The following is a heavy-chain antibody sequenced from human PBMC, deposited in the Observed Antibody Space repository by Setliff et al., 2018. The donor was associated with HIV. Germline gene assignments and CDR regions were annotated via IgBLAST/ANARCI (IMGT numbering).Heavy chain of an antibody. CDR3: ARDGGYSGYQNYYGMDV. CDR2: IIPIFGTA. D-gene: IGHD5-12*01. V-gene: IGHV1-69*13. J-gene: IGHJ6*02. CDR1: GGTFSSYA. Sequence: SVKVSCKASGGTFSSYAISWVRQAPGQGLEWMGGIIPIFGTANYAQKFQGSVTITADESTSTAYMELSSLRSEDTAVYYCARDGGYSGYQNYYGMDVWGQGTTVTVSS.